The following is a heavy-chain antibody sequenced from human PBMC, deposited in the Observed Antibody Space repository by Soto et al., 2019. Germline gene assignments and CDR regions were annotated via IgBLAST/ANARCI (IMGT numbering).Heavy chain of an antibody. D-gene: IGHD6-13*01. V-gene: IGHV4-34*01. J-gene: IGHJ4*02. Sequence: SETLSLTCAVYGGSFNTFYWSWIRQPPGKGLEWIGEINQSGSANYNPSLKSRVTISVDTSKNHFSLTLSSVSAADTAVYYCARERRVVGGYSSNWYDYFDIWGQGALVTV. CDR2: INQSGSA. CDR1: GGSFNTFY. CDR3: ARERRVVGGYSSNWYDYFDI.